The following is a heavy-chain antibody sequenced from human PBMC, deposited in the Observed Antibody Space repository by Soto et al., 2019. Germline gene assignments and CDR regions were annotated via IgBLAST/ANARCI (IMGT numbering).Heavy chain of an antibody. CDR1: GFTFTSSA. CDR3: AAMKVVVAATRLHYYGMDV. V-gene: IGHV1-58*01. J-gene: IGHJ6*02. Sequence: GASVKVSCKTSGFTFTSSAVQWVRQARGQRLEWIGWIVVGSGNTNYAQKFQERVTITRDMSTSTAYMELSGLRSEDTAVYYCAAMKVVVAATRLHYYGMDVWGQGTTVTVSS. CDR2: IVVGSGNT. D-gene: IGHD2-15*01.